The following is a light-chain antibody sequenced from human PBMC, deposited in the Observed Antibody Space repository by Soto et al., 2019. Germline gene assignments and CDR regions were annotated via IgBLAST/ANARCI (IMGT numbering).Light chain of an antibody. V-gene: IGKV3-15*01. Sequence: EIVMTQSPATLSVSPGERATLSCRASQSVSSNLAWYQQKPGHAPRLLIYGVSTRATGIPARISGSGSGTEFTLTITSLQSEDFAVYYCQQYNKWRTFGQGTKV. CDR2: GVS. J-gene: IGKJ1*01. CDR1: QSVSSN. CDR3: QQYNKWRT.